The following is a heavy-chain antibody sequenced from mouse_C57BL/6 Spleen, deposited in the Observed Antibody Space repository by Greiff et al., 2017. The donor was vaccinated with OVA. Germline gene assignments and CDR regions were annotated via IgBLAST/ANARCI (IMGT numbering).Heavy chain of an antibody. J-gene: IGHJ1*03. CDR3: ARGNYGGSHWYFDV. CDR1: GYTFTSYW. Sequence: QVQLQQPGAELVRPGSSVKLSCKASGYTFTSYWMHWVKQRPIQGLEWIGNIYPSDSETHYNQKFKDKATLTVDKSSSTAYMQLSSLTSEDSAGYYCARGNYGGSHWYFDVWGTGTTVTVSS. CDR2: IYPSDSET. V-gene: IGHV1-52*01. D-gene: IGHD1-1*02.